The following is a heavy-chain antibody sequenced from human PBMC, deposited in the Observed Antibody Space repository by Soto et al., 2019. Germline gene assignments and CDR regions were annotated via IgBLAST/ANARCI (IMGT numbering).Heavy chain of an antibody. D-gene: IGHD3-3*01. V-gene: IGHV4-31*03. CDR3: ARVSGSTDYSDFCSGPNPVFDY. J-gene: IGHJ4*02. Sequence: SETLSLTCTVSGGSISSGGYYWSWIRQHPGKGLEWIGYIYYSGSTYYNPSLKSRVTISVDTSKNQFSLKLSSVTAADTAVYYCARVSGSTDYSDFCSGPNPVFDYWGQGTLVTVSS. CDR2: IYYSGST. CDR1: GGSISSGGYY.